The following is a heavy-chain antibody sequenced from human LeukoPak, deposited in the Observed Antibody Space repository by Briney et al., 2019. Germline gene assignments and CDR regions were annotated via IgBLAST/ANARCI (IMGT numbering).Heavy chain of an antibody. V-gene: IGHV3-74*01. D-gene: IGHD2-15*01. J-gene: IGHJ5*02. CDR2: INSDGSST. CDR3: ARDLYCSGGSCYSGDWFDP. CDR1: GFTFSSYW. Sequence: GGSLRLSCAASGFTFSSYWMHWVRQAPGKGLVWVSRINSDGSSTSYADSVKGRFTISRDNAKNTLYLQMNSLRAEDTAVHYCARDLYCSGGSCYSGDWFDPWGQGTLVTVSS.